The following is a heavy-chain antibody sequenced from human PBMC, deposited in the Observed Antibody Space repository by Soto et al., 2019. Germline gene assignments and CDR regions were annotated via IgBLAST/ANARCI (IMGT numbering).Heavy chain of an antibody. J-gene: IGHJ6*02. Sequence: GGSLRLSCAAYGFSFSTYDMNWVRRAPGKGLEWISYISSSSSTIYYADSVKGRFTISRDNAENSLYLQMNSLRDEDTAVYYWARPSGYFDTSGYYGAFYYYGMDVWGQGTTVTVSS. V-gene: IGHV3-48*02. D-gene: IGHD3-22*01. CDR1: GFSFSTYD. CDR2: ISSSSSTI. CDR3: ARPSGYFDTSGYYGAFYYYGMDV.